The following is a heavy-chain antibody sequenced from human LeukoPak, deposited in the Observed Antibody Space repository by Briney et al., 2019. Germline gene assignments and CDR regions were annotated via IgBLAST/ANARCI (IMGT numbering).Heavy chain of an antibody. V-gene: IGHV3-30*18. J-gene: IGHJ3*02. CDR3: AKDIGCSSTSCYWKAFDI. CDR1: GFTFSSYV. Sequence: GRSLRLSCAASGFTFSSYVMHWVRQAPGKGLEWVAVISYDGSNKYYADSVKGRFTISRDNAKNSLYLQMNSLRAEDTALYYCAKDIGCSSTSCYWKAFDIWGQGTMVTVSS. D-gene: IGHD2-2*01. CDR2: ISYDGSNK.